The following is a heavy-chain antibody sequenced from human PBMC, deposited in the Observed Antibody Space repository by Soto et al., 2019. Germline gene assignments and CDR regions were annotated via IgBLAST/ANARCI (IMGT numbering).Heavy chain of an antibody. V-gene: IGHV3-23*01. CDR3: AKRPLNWGRWYFDL. Sequence: EVQLLESGGGLVQPGGSLRLSCAASGITFSNYAMTWVRQAPGKGLEWVSVISDSGSFTFYADSVKGRFTISRDNSGGTLYLQMNSLRAEDTAIYYCAKRPLNWGRWYFDLRGRGTLVTVSS. J-gene: IGHJ2*01. D-gene: IGHD7-27*01. CDR1: GITFSNYA. CDR2: ISDSGSFT.